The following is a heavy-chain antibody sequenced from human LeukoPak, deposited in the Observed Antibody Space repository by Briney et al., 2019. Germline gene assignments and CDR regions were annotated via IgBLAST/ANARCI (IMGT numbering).Heavy chain of an antibody. CDR3: RDARGSSGYYSDFDY. J-gene: IGHJ4*02. CDR2: VYTSGSA. V-gene: IGHV4-4*07. D-gene: IGHD3-22*01. Sequence: KPSETLSLTCTVSGGSISSYYWSWIRQPAGEGLEWIGRVYTSGSANYNPSLKSRITMSVDTSKNQFSLKLTSVTAADTAVYYARDARGSSGYYSDFDYWGQGILVTVSS. CDR1: GGSISSYY.